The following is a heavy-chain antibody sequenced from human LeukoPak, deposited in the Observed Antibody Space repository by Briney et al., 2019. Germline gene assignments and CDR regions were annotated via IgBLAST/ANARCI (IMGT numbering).Heavy chain of an antibody. CDR1: GDSISSNSYY. D-gene: IGHD6-13*01. CDR3: ARHIRQQTFDP. J-gene: IGHJ5*02. Sequence: SETLSLTCTGSGDSISSNSYYSGWIRQPPGKGLEWIGSIYYSGSTYYNPSLKSRVTISVDTSKNQFFLKLSSVTAADTAVYYCARHIRQQTFDPWGQGTLVTVSS. V-gene: IGHV4-39*01. CDR2: IYYSGST.